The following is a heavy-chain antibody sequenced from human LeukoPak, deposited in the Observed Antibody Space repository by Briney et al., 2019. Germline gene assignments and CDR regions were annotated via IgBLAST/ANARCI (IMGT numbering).Heavy chain of an antibody. CDR1: GYTFTSYG. J-gene: IGHJ3*02. V-gene: IGHV1-18*01. CDR3: ARDFGYCSGGSCYSDAFDI. Sequence: GASVKVSCKASGYTFTSYGISWVRQAPGQGLEWMGWISAYNGNTHYAQKLQGRVTMTTDTSTSTAYMELRSLRSHDTGVYYCARDFGYCSGGSCYSDAFDIWGQGTMVTVSS. D-gene: IGHD2-15*01. CDR2: ISAYNGNT.